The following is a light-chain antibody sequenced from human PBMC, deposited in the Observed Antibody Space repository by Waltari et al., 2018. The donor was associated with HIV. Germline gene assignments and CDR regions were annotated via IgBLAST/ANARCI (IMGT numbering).Light chain of an antibody. CDR1: RRDVGGYNY. CDR3: SSYTSSSTQV. Sequence: QSALTQPASVAGSPGQPTTISCTGPRRDVGGYNYVSWYQQHPGKAPKLMIYEVSNRPSGGSNRFSGSKSGNTASLTISGLQAEDEADYYCSSYTSSSTQVFGGGTKLTVL. V-gene: IGLV2-14*01. CDR2: EVS. J-gene: IGLJ3*02.